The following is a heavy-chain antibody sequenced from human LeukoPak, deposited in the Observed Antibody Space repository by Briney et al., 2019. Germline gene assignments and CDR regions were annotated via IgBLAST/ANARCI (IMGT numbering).Heavy chain of an antibody. V-gene: IGHV4-59*08. Sequence: SETLSLTCTVSGGAISTYYWNWIRQPPGKGLEWIGRIYASGSTNYNPSLKSRVTISVDTSKNQFSLKLSSVTAADTAVYYCARPGGFDLWGRGTLVTVSS. CDR2: IYASGST. CDR1: GGAISTYY. D-gene: IGHD3-10*01. J-gene: IGHJ2*01. CDR3: ARPGGFDL.